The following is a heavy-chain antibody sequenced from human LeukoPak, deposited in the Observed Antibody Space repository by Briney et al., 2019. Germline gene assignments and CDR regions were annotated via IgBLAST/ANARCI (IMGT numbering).Heavy chain of an antibody. CDR2: ISSSSTYI. CDR1: GFTFSSYS. V-gene: IGHV3-21*04. CDR3: AKYHQLWHSFDY. Sequence: GGSLRLSCAASGFTFSSYSMNWVRQAPGKGLEWVSSISSSSTYIYYADSVKGRFTISRDNSKNTLYLQMNSLRAEDTAVYYCAKYHQLWHSFDYWGQGTLVTVSS. J-gene: IGHJ4*02. D-gene: IGHD5-18*01.